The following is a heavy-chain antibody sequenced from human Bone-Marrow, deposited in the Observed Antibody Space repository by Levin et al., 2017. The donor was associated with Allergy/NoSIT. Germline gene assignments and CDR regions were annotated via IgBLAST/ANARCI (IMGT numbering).Heavy chain of an antibody. CDR1: AFSLSNEY. J-gene: IGHJ5*02. D-gene: IGHD3-10*01. CDR2: IDNDDTT. V-gene: IGHV3-53*01. Sequence: PGGSLRLSCAASAFSLSNEYINWVRQAPGKGLEWVSLIDNDDTTDYADSVKGRFTISRDNSQNSVHLQMHSLRAEDTAVYFCARDPAAVGSLFRGDRWGQGTVVTVSS. CDR3: ARDPAAVGSLFRGDR.